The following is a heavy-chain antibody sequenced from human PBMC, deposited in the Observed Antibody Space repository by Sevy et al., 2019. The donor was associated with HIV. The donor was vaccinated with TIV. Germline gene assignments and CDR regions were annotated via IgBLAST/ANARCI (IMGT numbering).Heavy chain of an antibody. D-gene: IGHD2-2*01. CDR3: ARSPPVVVVPGAPSWFDP. CDR1: DGSFSGYY. CDR2: INESGIT. Sequence: SETLSLTCAVHDGSFSGYYWNWIRQLPGKGLEWIGEINESGITYYNPSLKSRFTISVDTSEKQFSLKLNSVTAVDSAVYFCARSPPVVVVPGAPSWFDPWGQGTLATVSS. V-gene: IGHV4-34*01. J-gene: IGHJ5*02.